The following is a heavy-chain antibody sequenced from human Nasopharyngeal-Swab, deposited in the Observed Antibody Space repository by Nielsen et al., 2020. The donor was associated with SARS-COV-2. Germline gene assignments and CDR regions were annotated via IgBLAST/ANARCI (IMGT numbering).Heavy chain of an antibody. CDR3: ATLREGSGAPPGF. CDR2: IYYSGST. J-gene: IGHJ4*02. D-gene: IGHD2-15*01. CDR1: GGSISSSSYY. V-gene: IGHV4-39*01. Sequence: SETLSLTCTVSGGSISSSSYYWGWIRQPPGKGLEWIGSIYYSGSTYYNPSLKSRVTISVDTSKNQFSLKLSSVTAADTAVYYCATLREGSGAPPGFWGQGTLVTVSS.